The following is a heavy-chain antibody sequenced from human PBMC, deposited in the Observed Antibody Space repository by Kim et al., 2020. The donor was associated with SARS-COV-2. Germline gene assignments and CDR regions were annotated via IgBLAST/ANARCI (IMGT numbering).Heavy chain of an antibody. CDR2: IYYSGST. Sequence: SETLSLTCTVSGGSISSYYWSWIRQPPGKGLEWIGYIYYSGSTNYNPSLKSRVTISVDTSKNQFSLKLSSVTAADTAVYYCARGARYDSSGYHDAFDIWGQGTMVTVSS. CDR3: ARGARYDSSGYHDAFDI. V-gene: IGHV4-59*01. CDR1: GGSISSYY. J-gene: IGHJ3*02. D-gene: IGHD3-22*01.